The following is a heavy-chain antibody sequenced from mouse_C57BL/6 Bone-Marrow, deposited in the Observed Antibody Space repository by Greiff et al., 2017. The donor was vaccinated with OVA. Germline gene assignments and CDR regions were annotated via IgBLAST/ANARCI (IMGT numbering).Heavy chain of an antibody. CDR1: GFTFSDYY. D-gene: IGHD1-1*01. CDR3: ARPPTVGYFDV. CDR2: ISNGGGST. J-gene: IGHJ1*03. V-gene: IGHV5-12*01. Sequence: EVKLMESGGGLVQPGGSLKLSCAASGFTFSDYYMYWVRQTPEKRLEWVAYISNGGGSTYYPDTVKGRFTISRDNAKNTLYLQMSRLKSEDTAMYYCARPPTVGYFDVWGTGTTVTVSS.